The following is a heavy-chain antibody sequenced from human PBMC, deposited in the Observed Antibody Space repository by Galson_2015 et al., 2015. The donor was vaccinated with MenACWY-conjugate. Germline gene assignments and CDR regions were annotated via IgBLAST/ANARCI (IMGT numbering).Heavy chain of an antibody. CDR1: GLIFTNSG. CDR3: AREMGYFDH. V-gene: IGHV1-18*04. J-gene: IGHJ4*02. Sequence: SVKVSCKASGLIFTNSGFNWVRQAPGQGLEWMGWISASNGNTKYAQRFQDRVTMTTDKSTSTAYMELRSLTSDDTALYHCAREMGYFDHWGQGSLVTVSS. CDR2: ISASNGNT. D-gene: IGHD6-13*01.